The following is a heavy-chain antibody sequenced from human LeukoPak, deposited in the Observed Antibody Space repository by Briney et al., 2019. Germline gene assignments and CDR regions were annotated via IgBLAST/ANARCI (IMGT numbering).Heavy chain of an antibody. Sequence: GGSLRLSCAASGFTFSNYGMHWVRQAPGKGLEWVAVISYDGSNKYYADSVKGRFTISRDNSKNTLYLQMNSLRAEDTAVYYCARVQRYFDWLPLAHFDYWGQGTLVTVSS. CDR1: GFTFSNYG. J-gene: IGHJ4*02. CDR3: ARVQRYFDWLPLAHFDY. V-gene: IGHV3-30*03. CDR2: ISYDGSNK. D-gene: IGHD3-9*01.